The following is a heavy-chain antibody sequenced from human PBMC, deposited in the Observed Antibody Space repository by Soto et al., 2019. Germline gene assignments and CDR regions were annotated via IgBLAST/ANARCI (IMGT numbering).Heavy chain of an antibody. CDR3: ARGHQWLADDAFDI. J-gene: IGHJ3*02. Sequence: GGSLRLSCAASGFTFSSYSMNWVRQAPGKGLEWVSYISSSSTIYYADSVKGRFTISRDNAKNSLYLQMNSLRAEDTAVYYCARGHQWLADDAFDIWGQGTMVTVSS. CDR2: ISSSSTI. V-gene: IGHV3-48*01. CDR1: GFTFSSYS. D-gene: IGHD6-19*01.